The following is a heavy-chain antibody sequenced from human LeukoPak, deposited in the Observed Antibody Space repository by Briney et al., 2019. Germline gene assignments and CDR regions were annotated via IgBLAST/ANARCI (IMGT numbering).Heavy chain of an antibody. J-gene: IGHJ4*02. CDR1: GFTFSSYS. Sequence: GGSLRLSCAASGFTFSSYSMNWVRQAPGKGLEWVSSISSSSSYIYYADSVKGRFTISRDNAKNSLYLQMNSLRAEGTAVYYCARAIAYYDSSGYYGFDYWGQGTLVTVSS. CDR2: ISSSSSYI. V-gene: IGHV3-21*01. CDR3: ARAIAYYDSSGYYGFDY. D-gene: IGHD3-22*01.